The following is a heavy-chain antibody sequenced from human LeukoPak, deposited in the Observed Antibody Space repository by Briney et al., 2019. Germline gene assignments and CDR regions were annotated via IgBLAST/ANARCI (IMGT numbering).Heavy chain of an antibody. CDR1: GLTGSHNY. CDR3: ARHYGP. V-gene: IGHV4-39*01. CDR2: IYDSGST. Sequence: GSLRLSCAASGLTGSHNYVSWVRQPPGKGLEWIGSIYDSGSTYYNPSLKSRVTISVDTSKNQFSLKLNSVTAADTAVYYCARHYGPWGQGTLVTVSS. D-gene: IGHD3-10*01. J-gene: IGHJ5*02.